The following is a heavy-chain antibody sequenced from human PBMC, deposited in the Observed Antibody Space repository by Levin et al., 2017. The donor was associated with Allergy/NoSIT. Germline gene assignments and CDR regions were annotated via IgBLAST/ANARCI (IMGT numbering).Heavy chain of an antibody. D-gene: IGHD6-19*01. CDR2: IYSGGST. J-gene: IGHJ4*02. V-gene: IGHV3-53*01. Sequence: QRGESLKISCAASGFTISSNYMSWVRQAPGKGLEWVSVIYSGGSTYYADSVKGRFTISRDNSKNTLYLQMNSLRAEDTAVYYCASRHLSSGLGYWGQGTLVTVSS. CDR1: GFTISSNY. CDR3: ASRHLSSGLGY.